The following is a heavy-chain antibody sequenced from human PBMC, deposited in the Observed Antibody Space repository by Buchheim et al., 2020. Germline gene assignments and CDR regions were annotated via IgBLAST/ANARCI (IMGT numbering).Heavy chain of an antibody. D-gene: IGHD1-1*01. CDR3: ARLERVYGMDV. CDR1: GGSISSYY. Sequence: QVQLQESGPGLVKPSETLSLTCTVSGGSISSYYWSWIRQPPGKGLEWIGYIYYSGSTNYNPSLKSRVTISVDTSKNQFPLKLSSVTAADTAVYYCARLERVYGMDVWGQGTT. CDR2: IYYSGST. J-gene: IGHJ6*02. V-gene: IGHV4-59*08.